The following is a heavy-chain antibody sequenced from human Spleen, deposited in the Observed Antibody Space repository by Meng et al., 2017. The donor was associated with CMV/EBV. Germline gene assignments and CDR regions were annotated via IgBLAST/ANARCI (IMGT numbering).Heavy chain of an antibody. CDR1: GFTFSSYS. J-gene: IGHJ6*02. CDR2: ISGSSGYI. V-gene: IGHV3-21*01. D-gene: IGHD3-3*01. Sequence: GGSLRLSCAASGFTFSSYSMNWVRQAPGKGLEWVSSISGSSGYIYYADSVKGRFTISRDNAKNSLYLQMNSLRAEDTGTYYCVRDRESELEYYYYGMDVWGQGTTVTVSS. CDR3: VRDRESELEYYYYGMDV.